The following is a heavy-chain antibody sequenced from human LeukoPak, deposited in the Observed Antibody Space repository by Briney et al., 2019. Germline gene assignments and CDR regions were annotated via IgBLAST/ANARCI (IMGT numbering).Heavy chain of an antibody. CDR1: GYSISSGFY. V-gene: IGHV4-38-2*02. CDR2: VWHSGST. CDR3: ARGIAAAEDWFDP. Sequence: SETLSLTCTVSGYSISSGFYWGWIRQPPGKGLEWIGSVWHSGSTYYNPALKSRVTISVDTSKNQFSLKLSSVTAADTAVYYCARGIAAAEDWFDPWGQGTLVTVSS. D-gene: IGHD6-13*01. J-gene: IGHJ5*02.